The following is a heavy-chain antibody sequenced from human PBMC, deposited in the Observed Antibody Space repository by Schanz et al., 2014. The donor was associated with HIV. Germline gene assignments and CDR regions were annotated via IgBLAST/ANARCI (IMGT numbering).Heavy chain of an antibody. V-gene: IGHV3-7*01. CDR2: IKEDGIEK. D-gene: IGHD5-18*01. Sequence: DVQLVESGGSLVQPGGSLRLSCAASGFRFRSYWMSWVRQAPGKGLEWVANIKEDGIEKYYVDSVKGRFTISRDNAKNSLYLNMYSLRAEDTAVYFCAKSNGGDTAVVQYYFDYWGQGTLVTVS. CDR1: GFRFRSYW. CDR3: AKSNGGDTAVVQYYFDY. J-gene: IGHJ4*02.